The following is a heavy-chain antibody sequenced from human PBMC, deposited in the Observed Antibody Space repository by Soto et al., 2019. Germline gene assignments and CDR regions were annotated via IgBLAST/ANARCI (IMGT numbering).Heavy chain of an antibody. CDR2: ISYDGSNK. CDR3: AKDWYLAAPGTSTFHY. Sequence: GGSLRLSCAASGFTFRSYGMHWVRQAPGKGLEWVAVISYDGSNKYYADSVRGRFTISRDNSKNTLYLQMNSLRPEDTAVYYCAKDWYLAAPGTSTFHYWGQGTLVTVYS. CDR1: GFTFRSYG. D-gene: IGHD6-13*01. J-gene: IGHJ4*02. V-gene: IGHV3-30*18.